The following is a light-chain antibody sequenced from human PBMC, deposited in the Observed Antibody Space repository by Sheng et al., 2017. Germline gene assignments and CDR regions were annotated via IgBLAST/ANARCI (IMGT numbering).Light chain of an antibody. CDR3: QQRTNWAFT. CDR2: DAS. J-gene: IGKJ3*01. CDR1: QSVSDY. V-gene: IGKV3-11*01. Sequence: EIVLTQTPATLSLSPGERATLFCRARQSVSDYLAWYQQKPGQAPRLLIYDASTRATGIPSRFSGSGVWGQTSLSPSAASSLKILQFTYCQQRTNWAFTFGPRDQSGYQT.